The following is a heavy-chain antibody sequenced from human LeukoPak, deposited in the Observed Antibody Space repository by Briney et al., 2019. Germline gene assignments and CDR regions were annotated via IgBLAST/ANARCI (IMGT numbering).Heavy chain of an antibody. CDR2: IKHDGSEI. J-gene: IGHJ4*02. Sequence: GGSLRLSCAASGVSFRNYWMGWVRQAPGKGLEWVANIKHDGSEIYYVDSVEGRFTISRDTAKDSLFSQMNSLRVEDTAVYYCARDRGHSGYDLYDYWGQGTLVTVSS. V-gene: IGHV3-7*01. CDR3: ARDRGHSGYDLYDY. CDR1: GVSFRNYW. D-gene: IGHD5-12*01.